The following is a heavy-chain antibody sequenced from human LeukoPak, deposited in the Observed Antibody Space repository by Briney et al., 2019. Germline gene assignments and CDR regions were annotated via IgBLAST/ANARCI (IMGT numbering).Heavy chain of an antibody. J-gene: IGHJ4*02. D-gene: IGHD6-19*01. CDR1: GYTFTSYG. CDR3: ARGRVDGSGWGEFDY. Sequence: ASVKVSCKASGYTFTSYGISWVRQAPGQGLEWMGGIIPIFGTANYAQKFQGRVTITADESTSTAYMELSSLRSEDTAVYYCARGRVDGSGWGEFDYWGQGTLVTVSS. V-gene: IGHV1-69*13. CDR2: IIPIFGTA.